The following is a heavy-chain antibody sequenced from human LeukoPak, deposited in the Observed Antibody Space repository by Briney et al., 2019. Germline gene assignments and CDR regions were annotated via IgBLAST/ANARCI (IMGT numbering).Heavy chain of an antibody. J-gene: IGHJ4*02. CDR1: GGSISSYY. CDR2: IYYSGST. V-gene: IGHV4-59*12. D-gene: IGHD2-2*01. CDR3: ARSYQLPHGYFDY. Sequence: SETLSLTCTVSGGSISSYYWSWIRQPPGKGLEWIGYIYYSGSTNYNPSLKSRVTISVDTSKNQFSLKLSSVTAADTAVYYCARSYQLPHGYFDYWGQGTLVTVSS.